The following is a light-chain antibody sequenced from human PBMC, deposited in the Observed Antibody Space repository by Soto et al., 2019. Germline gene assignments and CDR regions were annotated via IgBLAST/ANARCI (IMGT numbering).Light chain of an antibody. CDR3: LQDYNSPWT. CDR2: AAS. Sequence: AIQMTQSPSSLSASVGDRVTITCRASKGIRNDLGWYQQKQGKAPKLLIYAASSLQSGVPSRFSGSRSGTDFPLTISRLQPEDFATYYCLQDYNSPWTFGQGTKVEIK. V-gene: IGKV1-6*01. J-gene: IGKJ1*01. CDR1: KGIRND.